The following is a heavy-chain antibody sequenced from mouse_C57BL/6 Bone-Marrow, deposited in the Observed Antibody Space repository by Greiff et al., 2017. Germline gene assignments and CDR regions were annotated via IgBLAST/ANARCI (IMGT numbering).Heavy chain of an antibody. V-gene: IGHV1-61*01. D-gene: IGHD2-5*01. CDR2: IYPSDSET. J-gene: IGHJ3*01. Sequence: QVQLQQSGAELVRPGSSVKLSCKASGYTFTSYWMDWVKQRPGQGLEWIGNIYPSDSETHYNQKFKDKATLTVDKSSSTAYMQLSSLTSEDSAVCYCARFYSNYASLFAYWGQGTLVTVSA. CDR3: ARFYSNYASLFAY. CDR1: GYTFTSYW.